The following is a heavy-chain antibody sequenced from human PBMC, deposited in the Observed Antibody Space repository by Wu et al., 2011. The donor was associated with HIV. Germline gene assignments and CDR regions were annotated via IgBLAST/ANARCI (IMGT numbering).Heavy chain of an antibody. Sequence: QVQLVQSGAEVTKPGSSVKVSCKSSGGTFTSYVFNWVRQAPGQGLEWMGRSIPLSGTSNYAHRFQGRVTITADESTNTAYMELSSLRSEDTAVYYCARDGNYGHWYFDLWGRGTLVTVSS. J-gene: IGHJ2*01. V-gene: IGHV1-69*18. CDR1: GGTFTSYV. CDR2: SIPLSGTS. CDR3: ARDGNYGHWYFDL. D-gene: IGHD3-10*01.